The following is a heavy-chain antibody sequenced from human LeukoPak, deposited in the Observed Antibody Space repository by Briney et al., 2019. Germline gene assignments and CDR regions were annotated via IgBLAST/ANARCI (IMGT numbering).Heavy chain of an antibody. J-gene: IGHJ4*02. V-gene: IGHV4-59*07. CDR2: IYYSGTT. CDR1: GDSISSYY. D-gene: IGHD3-10*01. CDR3: ARYGSGNYYHRGFDS. Sequence: SDTLSLTCTVSGDSISSYYWSWIRQPPGKGLEWIGYIYYSGTTSYNPPLRSRLTISVDTSKNQFSLRLTSVTAADAAVYYCARYGSGNYYHRGFDSWGQGTLVTVSS.